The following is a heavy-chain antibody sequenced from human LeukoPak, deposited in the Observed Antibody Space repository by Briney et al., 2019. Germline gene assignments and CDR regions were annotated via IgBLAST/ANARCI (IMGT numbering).Heavy chain of an antibody. D-gene: IGHD2/OR15-2a*01. CDR3: ARDTATSMRPWGMDV. Sequence: GGSLRLSCAASGFTFSNNAMHWVRQAPGKGLEWVAVIWNDGSNKYYADSVKGRFTVSRDNSKNTLYLQMNSLRVQDTAVYYCARDTATSMRPWGMDVWGQGTTVAVSS. CDR1: GFTFSNNA. V-gene: IGHV3-33*08. CDR2: IWNDGSNK. J-gene: IGHJ6*02.